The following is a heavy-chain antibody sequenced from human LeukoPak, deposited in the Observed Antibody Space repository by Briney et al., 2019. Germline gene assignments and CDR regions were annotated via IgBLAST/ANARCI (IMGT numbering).Heavy chain of an antibody. CDR1: GGSISDYY. CDR2: IYYTGST. CDR3: AREFRGGITGTTGFGY. D-gene: IGHD1-20*01. Sequence: SETLSLTCTVSGGSISDYYWSWIRQPPGKGLEWIGCIYYTGSTRYNPSLKGRLTISVDTSKNQFSLNLTSVTTADTAVYYCAREFRGGITGTTGFGYWGQGTLVAVSS. V-gene: IGHV4-59*01. J-gene: IGHJ4*02.